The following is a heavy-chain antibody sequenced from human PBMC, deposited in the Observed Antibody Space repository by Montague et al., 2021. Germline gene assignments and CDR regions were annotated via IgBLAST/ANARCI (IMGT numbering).Heavy chain of an antibody. D-gene: IGHD5-24*01. CDR3: ASSSRGSWLQSYFDY. Sequence: SETLSLTCSVSGGSISSGGFYWSWIRQHPGKGPEWIGSIYDSGSTNYNPSLKSRVTISVDTSKNQFSLKLSSVTAADTAVYYCASSSRGSWLQSYFDYWGQGTLVTVSS. CDR1: GGSISSGGFY. V-gene: IGHV4-39*01. J-gene: IGHJ4*02. CDR2: IYDSGST.